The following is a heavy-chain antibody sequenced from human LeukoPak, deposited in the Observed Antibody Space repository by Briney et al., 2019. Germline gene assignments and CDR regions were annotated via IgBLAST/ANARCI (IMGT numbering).Heavy chain of an antibody. Sequence: GGSLRLSCAASGFTFSSYWMSWVRQAPGKGLEWVANIKHDGSEKYYVDSVKGRFTISRDNAKNPLYLQMNSLRAEDTAVYYCAAEPYYGMDVWGKGTTVTVSS. J-gene: IGHJ6*04. V-gene: IGHV3-7*03. CDR1: GFTFSSYW. CDR2: IKHDGSEK. CDR3: AAEPYYGMDV.